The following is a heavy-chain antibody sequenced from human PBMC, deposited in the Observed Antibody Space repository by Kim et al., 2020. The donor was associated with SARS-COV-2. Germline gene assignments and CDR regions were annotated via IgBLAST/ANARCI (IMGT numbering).Heavy chain of an antibody. CDR2: IYYSGST. J-gene: IGHJ6*02. CDR1: GGSISSYY. D-gene: IGHD3-10*01. Sequence: SETLSLTCTVSGGSISSYYWSWIRQPPGKGLEWIGYIYYSGSTNYNPSLKSRVTISVDTSKNQFSLKLSSVTAADTAVYYCATHRKLWFGELRSDYGMDVWGQGTTVTVSS. V-gene: IGHV4-59*08. CDR3: ATHRKLWFGELRSDYGMDV.